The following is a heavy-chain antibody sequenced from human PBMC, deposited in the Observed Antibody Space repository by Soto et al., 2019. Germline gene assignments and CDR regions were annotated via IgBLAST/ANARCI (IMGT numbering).Heavy chain of an antibody. J-gene: IGHJ2*01. D-gene: IGHD4-4*01. CDR2: ISYDGSNK. CDR3: ASPLWRDDYNFGYFDL. Sequence: QVQLVESGGGVVQPGRSLRLSCAASGFTFSSYAMHWVRQAPGKGLEWVAVISYDGSNKYYADSVKGRFTISRDNSKNTLYLQITSLRTEDTAVYYCASPLWRDDYNFGYFDLLGRGTLFTVSS. V-gene: IGHV3-30-3*01. CDR1: GFTFSSYA.